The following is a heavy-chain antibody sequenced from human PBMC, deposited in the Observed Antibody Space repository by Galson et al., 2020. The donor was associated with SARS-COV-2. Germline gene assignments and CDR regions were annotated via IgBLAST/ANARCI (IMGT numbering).Heavy chain of an antibody. D-gene: IGHD3-3*01. Sequence: ETSETLSLTCTVSGGSISSYYWSWIRQPPGKGLEWIGYIYYSGSTNYNPSLKSRVTISIDTSKNQFSLRLSSVTAADTAVYYCAGFWFYFRHYYGLDGWCQGTTVTVSS. CDR1: GGSISSYY. CDR3: AGFWFYFRHYYGLDG. V-gene: IGHV4-59*01. J-gene: IGHJ6*02. CDR2: IYYSGST.